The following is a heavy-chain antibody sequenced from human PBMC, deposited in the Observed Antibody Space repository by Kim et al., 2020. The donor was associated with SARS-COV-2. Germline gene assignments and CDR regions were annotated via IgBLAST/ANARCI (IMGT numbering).Heavy chain of an antibody. CDR1: GFTFSNYG. V-gene: IGHV3-30*18. D-gene: IGHD6-19*01. CDR2: ISSDGSET. Sequence: GGSLRLSCAASGFTFSNYGMHWVRQAPGKGLEWVAVISSDGSETYYADSVKARFTISRDNSEHTLYLQMNSLRAEDTAVYYCAKVYNLLAVVGTGHYWGQGTLVTVSS. J-gene: IGHJ4*02. CDR3: AKVYNLLAVVGTGHY.